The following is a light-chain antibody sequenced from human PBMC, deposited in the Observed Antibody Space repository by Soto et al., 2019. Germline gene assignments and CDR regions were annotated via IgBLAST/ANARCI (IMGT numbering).Light chain of an antibody. V-gene: IGLV2-8*01. CDR3: SSYAGSNWYV. CDR2: EVS. Sequence: QSVLTQPPSASGSPGPSVTISCTGTNSDVGGYNYVSWYQQYPGKAPKLIIYEVSERPSGVPDRFSGSKSGNTASLTVSGLQTADEADYYCSSYAGSNWYVFGTGTKVTVL. J-gene: IGLJ1*01. CDR1: NSDVGGYNY.